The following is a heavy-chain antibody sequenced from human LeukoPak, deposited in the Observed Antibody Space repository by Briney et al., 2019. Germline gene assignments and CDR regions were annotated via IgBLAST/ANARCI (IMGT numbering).Heavy chain of an antibody. D-gene: IGHD6-6*01. J-gene: IGHJ4*02. CDR1: GGTFSSYA. CDR3: ASFLYSSSSSTYYFDY. Sequence: SVKVSCKASGGTFSSYAISWVRQAPGQGLEWMGGIIPIFGTANYAQKFQGRVTITTDESTSTAYMELSSLRSEDTAVYYCASFLYSSSSSTYYFDYWGQGTLVTVSS. CDR2: IIPIFGTA. V-gene: IGHV1-69*05.